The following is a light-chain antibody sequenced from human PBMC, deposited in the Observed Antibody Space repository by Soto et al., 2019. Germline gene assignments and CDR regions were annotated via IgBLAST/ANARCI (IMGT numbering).Light chain of an antibody. CDR2: SAS. J-gene: IGKJ2*01. CDR3: QQSYTTPVYS. CDR1: QSVGIY. V-gene: IGKV3-11*01. Sequence: EIVLTQSPDTLSLSPGERATLSCRASQSVGIYLAWYQQKPGQAPRLLIYSASSRVTGIPDRFSGSGSGTDFTLTISSLQPEDFATYFCQQSYTTPVYSFGQGTKVDIK.